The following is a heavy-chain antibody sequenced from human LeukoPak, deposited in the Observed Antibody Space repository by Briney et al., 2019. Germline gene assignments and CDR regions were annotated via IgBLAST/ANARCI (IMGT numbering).Heavy chain of an antibody. CDR3: ARVGYSYGPVWYFDL. V-gene: IGHV4-30-4*01. D-gene: IGHD5-18*01. Sequence: SQTLSLTCTVSGGSISSGDYYWSWIRQPPGKGLEWIGYIYYSGSTYYNPSLKSRVTISVDTSKNQFSLKLSSVTAADTAVYYCARVGYSYGPVWYFDLWGRGTLVTVSS. J-gene: IGHJ2*01. CDR2: IYYSGST. CDR1: GGSISSGDYY.